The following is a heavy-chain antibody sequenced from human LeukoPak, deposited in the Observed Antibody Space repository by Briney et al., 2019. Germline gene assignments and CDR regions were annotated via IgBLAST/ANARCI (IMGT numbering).Heavy chain of an antibody. D-gene: IGHD3-3*02. J-gene: IGHJ5*02. V-gene: IGHV3-23*01. CDR3: AKGVAPSIDNYFDP. Sequence: GGSLRLSCAASGFAFSTTAMTWLRQTPGRRLEYVSTISGNGKATYYAESVKVRFTVSRDNLKNTLYLDTNSLRVDDTAVYYCAKGVAPSIDNYFDPWGQGTLVTVSS. CDR1: GFAFSTTA. CDR2: ISGNGKAT.